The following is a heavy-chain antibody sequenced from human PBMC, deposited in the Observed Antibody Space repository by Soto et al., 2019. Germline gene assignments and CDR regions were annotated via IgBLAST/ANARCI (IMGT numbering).Heavy chain of an antibody. CDR3: SGGQNDYNYYYYYPMDV. V-gene: IGHV3-73*02. CDR1: GFTFSGSA. D-gene: IGHD4-4*01. J-gene: IGHJ6*02. CDR2: IRSKPNNYAT. Sequence: EVQLVESGGGLVQPGESLRLSCAASGFTFSGSAMHWVRQAPGKGLEWVGRIRSKPNNYATAYAASVKGRFSISRDDSKTPAFLKVNGLRTEDTAVYYCSGGQNDYNYYYYYPMDVWGRGTTVTVSS.